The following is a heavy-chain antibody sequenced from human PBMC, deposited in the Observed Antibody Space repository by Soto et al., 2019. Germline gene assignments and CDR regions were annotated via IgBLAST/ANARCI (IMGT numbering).Heavy chain of an antibody. D-gene: IGHD3-10*01. CDR1: GYTFTSYA. CDR3: ARALGHYYGSGSPRVGLWFDP. J-gene: IGHJ5*02. V-gene: IGHV1-3*01. Sequence: ASVKVSCKASGYTFTSYAMHWVRQAPGQRLEWMGWINAGNGNTKYSQKFQGRVTITRDTSASTAYMELSSLRSEDTAVYYCARALGHYYGSGSPRVGLWFDPWGQGTLVTVSS. CDR2: INAGNGNT.